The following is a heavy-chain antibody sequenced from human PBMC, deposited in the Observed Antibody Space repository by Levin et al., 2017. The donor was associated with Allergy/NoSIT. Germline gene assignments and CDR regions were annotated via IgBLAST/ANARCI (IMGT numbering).Heavy chain of an antibody. CDR1: GFSLSTYT. V-gene: IGHV3-21*01. Sequence: PGESLKISCAASGFSLSTYTMNWVRLAPGKGLEWVSSISSGSSYIYYADSVNGRFTISRDNPQNSLYLQMNSLRSEDTAVYYCASTGPSGFDDEKAFDVWGQGTVVTVSS. D-gene: IGHD3-22*01. CDR3: ASTGPSGFDDEKAFDV. CDR2: ISSGSSYI. J-gene: IGHJ3*01.